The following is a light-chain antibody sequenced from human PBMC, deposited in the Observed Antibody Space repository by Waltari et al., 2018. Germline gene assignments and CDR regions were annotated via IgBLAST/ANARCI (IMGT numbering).Light chain of an antibody. CDR3: QQSYT. CDR2: GAS. J-gene: IGKJ2*01. Sequence: SATPSCRASPGVSSSLAWYQQKPGQAPRLLVYGASTRATGIPARFSGSGSGTDFTLTISNLQSEDFAVYYCQQSYTFGQGTKLEIK. V-gene: IGKV3-15*01. CDR1: PGVSSS.